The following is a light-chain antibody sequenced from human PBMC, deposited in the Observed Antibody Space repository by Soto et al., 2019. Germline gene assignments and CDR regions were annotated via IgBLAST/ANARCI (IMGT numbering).Light chain of an antibody. CDR2: EFS. Sequence: DIVMTQTPLSLSVTPGQPASISCKSSQSLLYSDGKTYLSWYLQKPGQPPQLLIYEFSNRLSGVPDRFSGSGSGTDFTLRISRVEAEDVGVYYCMQTVQLPGTFGQGTKVEIK. CDR3: MQTVQLPGT. V-gene: IGKV2D-29*01. J-gene: IGKJ1*01. CDR1: QSLLYSDGKTY.